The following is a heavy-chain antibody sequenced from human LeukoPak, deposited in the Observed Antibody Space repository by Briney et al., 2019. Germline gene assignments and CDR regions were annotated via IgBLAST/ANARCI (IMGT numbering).Heavy chain of an antibody. CDR1: GGSISSYC. Sequence: SETLSLTCTVSGGSISSYCWSWIRQPPGKGLEWIGYIYYGGNTNYNPSLKSRVTISVDTSKNQFSLKLTSVTAADTAVYYCARAGGYASPIGIWGQGTMVTVSS. CDR3: ARAGGYASPIGI. J-gene: IGHJ3*02. D-gene: IGHD5-12*01. CDR2: IYYGGNT. V-gene: IGHV4-59*01.